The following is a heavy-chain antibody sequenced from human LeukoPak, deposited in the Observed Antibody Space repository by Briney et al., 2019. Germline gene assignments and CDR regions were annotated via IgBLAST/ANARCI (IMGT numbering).Heavy chain of an antibody. CDR3: ARGSPVFDY. Sequence: GGSLRLSCAACGFTFNSYSMIWVRQAPGKGMEWVSSISSSSSYIYYADSVKGRFTISRDNAKNSLYLQMNSLRAEDTAVYYCARGSPVFDYWGQGTLVTVSS. J-gene: IGHJ4*02. V-gene: IGHV3-21*01. CDR2: ISSSSSYI. CDR1: GFTFNSYS.